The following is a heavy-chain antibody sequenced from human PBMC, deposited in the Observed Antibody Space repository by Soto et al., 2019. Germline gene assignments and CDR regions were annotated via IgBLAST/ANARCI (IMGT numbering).Heavy chain of an antibody. CDR2: ISSNGGST. CDR3: ARERGGDYYFDY. CDR1: GFTFSSYA. Sequence: EVQLVESGGALVQPGGSLRLSCAASGFTFSSYAMHWVRQAPGKGLEYVSAISSNGGSTYYANSVKGRFTISRDNSKNTLYLQMGSLRAEDMAVYYCARERGGDYYFDYWGQGTLVTVSS. J-gene: IGHJ4*02. V-gene: IGHV3-64*01. D-gene: IGHD3-16*01.